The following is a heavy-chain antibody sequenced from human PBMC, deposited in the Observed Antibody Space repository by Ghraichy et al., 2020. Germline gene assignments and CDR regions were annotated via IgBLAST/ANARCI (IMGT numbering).Heavy chain of an antibody. CDR1: GFTFTNAC. CDR3: TKDGRDYYYFYMDV. J-gene: IGHJ6*03. D-gene: IGHD3/OR15-3a*01. Sequence: GGSLRLSCAGSGFTFTNACMSWVRQAPGKGLEWVGRIQSKIDGGATDYADPVKGRFTISRDDSKNTLFLEMNSLKTEDSGVYYCTKDGRDYYYFYMDVWGKGTTVTVSS. CDR2: IQSKIDGGAT. V-gene: IGHV3-15*01.